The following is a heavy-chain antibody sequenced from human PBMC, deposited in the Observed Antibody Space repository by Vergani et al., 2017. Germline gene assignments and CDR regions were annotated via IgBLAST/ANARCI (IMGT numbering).Heavy chain of an antibody. CDR3: ARHQYPGYCSGGSCYVGGIDY. CDR1: GYSFTSYW. Sequence: EVQLVQSGAEVKKPGESLKISCKGSGYSFTSYWIGWVRQMPGKGLEWKGIIYPGDSDTRYSPSFQGQVTVSADKSISTAYLQWSSLKASDTAMYYCARHQYPGYCSGGSCYVGGIDYWGQGTLVTVSS. V-gene: IGHV5-51*01. CDR2: IYPGDSDT. D-gene: IGHD2-15*01. J-gene: IGHJ4*02.